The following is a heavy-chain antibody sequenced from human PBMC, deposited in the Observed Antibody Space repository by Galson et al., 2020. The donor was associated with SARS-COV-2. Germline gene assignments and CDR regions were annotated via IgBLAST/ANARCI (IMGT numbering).Heavy chain of an antibody. CDR3: SREGWQGGY. V-gene: IGHV3-7*01. D-gene: IGHD6-19*01. Sequence: LGESLKISCAISGFTFKDFWMSWFRQAPGKGLEWVANIRGDGSDANYVDSVQGRFFISRDNARDSLFLQLNNLTADDTAVYFCSREGWQGGYWVQGARVTVAS. CDR1: GFTFKDFW. J-gene: IGHJ4*02. CDR2: IRGDGSDA.